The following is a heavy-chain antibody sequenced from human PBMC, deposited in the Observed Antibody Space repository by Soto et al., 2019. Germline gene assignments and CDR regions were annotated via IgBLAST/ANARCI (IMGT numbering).Heavy chain of an antibody. D-gene: IGHD2-15*01. CDR1: GFTFSSYG. CDR2: ISYDGSNK. V-gene: IGHV3-30*03. CDR3: ARGRYCSGGRCYFDY. J-gene: IGHJ4*02. Sequence: GGSLRLSCAASGFTFSSYGMHWVRQAPGKGLEWVAVISYDGSNKYYADSVKGRFTISRDNSKNTLYLQMNSLRAEDTAVYYCARGRYCSGGRCYFDYWGQGTPVTVS.